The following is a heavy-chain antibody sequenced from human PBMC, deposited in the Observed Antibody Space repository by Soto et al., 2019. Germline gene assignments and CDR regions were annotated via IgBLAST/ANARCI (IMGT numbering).Heavy chain of an antibody. Sequence: HPGGSLRLSCAASGFTFSSYWMSWVRQAPGKGLEWVANINQRGNERYYVDSLKGRFTISRDNAENSLYLQVNSLRAEDTAVYYCARDGVEAGLYLDNWGQGTLVTVSS. V-gene: IGHV3-7*01. CDR2: INQRGNER. D-gene: IGHD6-19*01. J-gene: IGHJ4*02. CDR1: GFTFSSYW. CDR3: ARDGVEAGLYLDN.